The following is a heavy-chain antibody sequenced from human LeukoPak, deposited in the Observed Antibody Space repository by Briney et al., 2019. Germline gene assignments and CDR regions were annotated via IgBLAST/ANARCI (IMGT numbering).Heavy chain of an antibody. CDR2: INHSGST. J-gene: IGHJ3*02. Sequence: PSETLSLTCAVYGGSFSGYYWSWIRQPPGKGLEWIGEINHSGSTNYNPSLKSRVTISVDTSKNQFSLKLSSVTAADTAVYYCARAMITFGGVIVKAFDIWGQGTMVTVSS. CDR1: GGSFSGYY. V-gene: IGHV4-34*01. CDR3: ARAMITFGGVIVKAFDI. D-gene: IGHD3-16*02.